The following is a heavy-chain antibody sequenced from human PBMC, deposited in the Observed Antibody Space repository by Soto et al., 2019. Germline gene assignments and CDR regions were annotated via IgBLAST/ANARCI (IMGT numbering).Heavy chain of an antibody. D-gene: IGHD3-10*01. CDR2: IHLGGTT. Sequence: KSSETLSLTCAVSGYSITSSSFWGWIRQPPGKGLEWIGSIHLGGTTYYDSSLKSRVTISVDTSRNEFSLKLSSVTAADTAVYYCARPRPNFGAVDSWGQGALVTVSS. CDR3: ARPRPNFGAVDS. CDR1: GYSITSSSF. V-gene: IGHV4-38-2*01. J-gene: IGHJ4*02.